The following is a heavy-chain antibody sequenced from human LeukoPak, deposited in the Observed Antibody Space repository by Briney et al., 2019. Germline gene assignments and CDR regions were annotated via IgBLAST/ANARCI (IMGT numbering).Heavy chain of an antibody. J-gene: IGHJ4*02. CDR3: ARVFAHGWSDY. CDR1: GGSISPDY. Sequence: PSETLSLTCTVSGGSISPDYWSWIRQPPGGGLEWIGYIYYSGTTKYNPSLKSRVTISVDTSKNQFSLKLKSVTAADTAVYYCARVFAHGWSDYWGQGALVTVSS. D-gene: IGHD3-3*01. V-gene: IGHV4-59*01. CDR2: IYYSGTT.